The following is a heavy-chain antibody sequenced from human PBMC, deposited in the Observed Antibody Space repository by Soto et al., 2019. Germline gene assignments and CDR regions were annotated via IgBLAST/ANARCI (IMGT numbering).Heavy chain of an antibody. CDR2: INHSGST. V-gene: IGHV4-34*01. CDR3: ARGPKGEVGGTWYYYAMDV. Sequence: ETLSLTCAVYGGSFSGYYWSWIRQPPGKGLEWIGEINHSGSTNYNPSLKSRVTISVDTSKNQFSLKLNSVTAADTAVYYCARGPKGEVGGTWYYYAMDVWGQGTTVTVSS. J-gene: IGHJ6*02. CDR1: GGSFSGYY. D-gene: IGHD1-26*01.